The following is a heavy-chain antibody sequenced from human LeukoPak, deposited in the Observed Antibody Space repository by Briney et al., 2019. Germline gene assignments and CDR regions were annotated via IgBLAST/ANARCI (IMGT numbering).Heavy chain of an antibody. Sequence: GAPLQISCKASGSLFISYWIGWSRKMPGKGLEWMGIIYPGGSDTRYSPPFQGQVTISADKSIITAYVQLSSLRASDTAMYYCARHQYYYDTRTYYIDCWGQGTLVTVSS. V-gene: IGHV5-51*01. CDR3: ARHQYYYDTRTYYIDC. CDR1: GSLFISYW. D-gene: IGHD3-22*01. CDR2: IYPGGSDT. J-gene: IGHJ4*02.